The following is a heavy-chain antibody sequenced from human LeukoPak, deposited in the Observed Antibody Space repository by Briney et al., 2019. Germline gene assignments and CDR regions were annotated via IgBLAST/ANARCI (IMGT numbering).Heavy chain of an antibody. Sequence: PGGSLRLSCAASGFTFSSYAMSWVRQAPGKGLQWVSAISDSCGSTYYADSVKGRFTISRDNSKNTLYLQMNTLRAEDTAVYYCAKDHRVLRFLEGSPSRYFDYWGQGTLVTVSS. CDR3: AKDHRVLRFLEGSPSRYFDY. J-gene: IGHJ4*02. CDR2: ISDSCGST. D-gene: IGHD3-3*01. CDR1: GFTFSSYA. V-gene: IGHV3-23*01.